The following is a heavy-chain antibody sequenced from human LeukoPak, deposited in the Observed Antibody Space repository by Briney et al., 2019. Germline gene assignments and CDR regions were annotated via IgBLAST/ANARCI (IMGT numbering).Heavy chain of an antibody. D-gene: IGHD2-2*01. CDR2: INYDGST. CDR1: GFTFSNYW. J-gene: IGHJ4*02. Sequence: GGSLRLSCAASGFTFSNYWMHWFRQAPGKGLVWVSRINYDGSTNYADSVKGRFTISRDNARNTLYMQMNSLRAEDTAVYYCVRGCSSTSCYPFDCWGQGTLVTVSS. CDR3: VRGCSSTSCYPFDC. V-gene: IGHV3-74*01.